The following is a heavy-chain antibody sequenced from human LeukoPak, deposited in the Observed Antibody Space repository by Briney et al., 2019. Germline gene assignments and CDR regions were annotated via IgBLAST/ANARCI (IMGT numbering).Heavy chain of an antibody. CDR3: ARGDGYLDYGGYDAFDI. CDR2: ISAYNANT. D-gene: IGHD4-17*01. CDR1: GYTFTSYG. J-gene: IGHJ3*02. V-gene: IGHV1-18*01. Sequence: GASVKVSCKASGYTFTSYGISWVRQAPGQGLEWMGWISAYNANTNYAQKLQGRVTMTTDTSTNTAYMELRSLRSDDTAVYYCARGDGYLDYGGYDAFDIWGQGTMVTVSS.